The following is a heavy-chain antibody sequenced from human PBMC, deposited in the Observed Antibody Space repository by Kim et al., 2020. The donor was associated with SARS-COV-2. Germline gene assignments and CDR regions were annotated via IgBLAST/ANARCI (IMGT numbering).Heavy chain of an antibody. CDR3: ARGIRASRGAVDY. V-gene: IGHV4-34*01. Sequence: SETLSLTCAVYGGSFSGYYWSWIRQPPGKGLEWIGEINHSGSTNYNPSLKSRVTISVDTSKNQFSLKLSSVTAADTAVYYCARGIRASRGAVDYWGQGTLVTVSS. J-gene: IGHJ4*02. CDR2: INHSGST. CDR1: GGSFSGYY.